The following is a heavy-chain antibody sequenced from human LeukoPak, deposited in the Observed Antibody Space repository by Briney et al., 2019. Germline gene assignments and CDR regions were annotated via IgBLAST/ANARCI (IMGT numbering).Heavy chain of an antibody. D-gene: IGHD3-10*01. J-gene: IGHJ4*02. Sequence: ASVKVSCKVSGYTLTELSMHWVRQAPGKGGEWMGGFDPEDGETIYAQKFQGRVTMTEDTSTDTAYMELSSLRSEDTAVYYCATAYLGFGELFSNSFDYWGQGTLVTVSS. V-gene: IGHV1-24*01. CDR2: FDPEDGET. CDR3: ATAYLGFGELFSNSFDY. CDR1: GYTLTELS.